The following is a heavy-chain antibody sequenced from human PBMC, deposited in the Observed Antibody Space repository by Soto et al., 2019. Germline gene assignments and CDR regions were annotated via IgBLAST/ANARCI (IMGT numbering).Heavy chain of an antibody. J-gene: IGHJ4*02. D-gene: IGHD6-13*01. CDR3: AKGALGSSTWYDFDY. Sequence: EVQLLESGGGLVQPGGSLRLSCAASGFTFNNYAMNWVRQAPGKGLEWVSSISGSGGSTYYADSVKGRFTISRDHSKYTLYLQMNSLRAEDTAVYYCAKGALGSSTWYDFDYWGQGTLVTVSS. V-gene: IGHV3-23*01. CDR1: GFTFNNYA. CDR2: ISGSGGST.